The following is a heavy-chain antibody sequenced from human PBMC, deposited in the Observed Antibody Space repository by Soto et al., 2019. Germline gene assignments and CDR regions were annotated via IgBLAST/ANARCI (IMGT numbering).Heavy chain of an antibody. CDR3: AADMGGYIYGLGTY. CDR1: GLTFSSSA. V-gene: IGHV1-58*01. J-gene: IGHJ4*02. Sequence: GASVKVSCKASGLTFSSSAVHWVRQARGHRLEWIGWIDVGSANANYAQMIQERVTISRDMSTSTAYMELSSLRPEDTAVYYCAADMGGYIYGLGTYWGQGTLVTVSS. CDR2: IDVGSANA. D-gene: IGHD5-18*01.